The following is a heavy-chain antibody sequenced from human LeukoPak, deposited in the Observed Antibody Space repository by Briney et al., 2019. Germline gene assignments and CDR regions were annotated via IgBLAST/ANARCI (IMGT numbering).Heavy chain of an antibody. CDR1: GGTFSSYA. V-gene: IGHV1-69*06. Sequence: ASVKVSCKASGGTFSSYAISWVRQAPGQGLEWMGGIIPIFGTANYAQKFQGRVTITADKSTSTAYMELSSLRSEDTAVYYCARLQDYYDSSGYAFDIWGQGTMVTVSS. CDR2: IIPIFGTA. J-gene: IGHJ3*02. D-gene: IGHD3-22*01. CDR3: ARLQDYYDSSGYAFDI.